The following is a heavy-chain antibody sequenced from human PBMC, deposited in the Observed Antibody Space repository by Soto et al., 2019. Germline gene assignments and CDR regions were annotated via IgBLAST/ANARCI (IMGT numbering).Heavy chain of an antibody. CDR3: ARRADYEGFDY. Sequence: PSETLSLTCTVSGGSISSYYWSWIRQPPGKGLEWIGYIYYSGSTNYNPSLKSRVTISVDTSKNQFSLKLSSVTAADTAVYYCARRADYEGFDYWGQGTLVTVSS. J-gene: IGHJ4*02. D-gene: IGHD4-17*01. CDR2: IYYSGST. V-gene: IGHV4-59*08. CDR1: GGSISSYY.